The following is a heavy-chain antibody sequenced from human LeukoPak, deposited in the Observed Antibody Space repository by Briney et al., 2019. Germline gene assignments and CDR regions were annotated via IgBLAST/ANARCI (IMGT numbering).Heavy chain of an antibody. V-gene: IGHV1-69*04. D-gene: IGHD2-2*02. Sequence: ASVKVSCKASGGTFSSYGISWVRQAPGQGLGWMGRIIPILGIANYAQKFQGRVTITADKSTSTAYMELSSLRSEDTAVYYCARDHCSSTSCYMYRGFDPWGQGTLVTVSS. J-gene: IGHJ5*02. CDR1: GGTFSSYG. CDR3: ARDHCSSTSCYMYRGFDP. CDR2: IIPILGIA.